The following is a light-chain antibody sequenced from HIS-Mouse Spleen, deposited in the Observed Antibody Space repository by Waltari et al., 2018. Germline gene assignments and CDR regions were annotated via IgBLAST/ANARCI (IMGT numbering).Light chain of an antibody. Sequence: SYELTQPPSVSVSPGQTARITCSGDALPKKYAYWYQQKSGQAPVLDIYEDSKRPSGIPERFSGSSSGQMATLTISGAQVEDEADYYCYSTDSSGNHRVFGGGTKLTVL. J-gene: IGLJ2*01. CDR3: YSTDSSGNHRV. V-gene: IGLV3-10*01. CDR1: ALPKKY. CDR2: EDS.